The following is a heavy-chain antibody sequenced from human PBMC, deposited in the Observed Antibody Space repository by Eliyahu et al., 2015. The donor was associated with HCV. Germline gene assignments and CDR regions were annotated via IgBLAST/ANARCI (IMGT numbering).Heavy chain of an antibody. V-gene: IGHV4-59*01. D-gene: IGHD6-19*01. CDR3: ASGGGGIAVAGTGGWFDP. CDR1: GGSITTSY. CDR2: IHYSGSP. Sequence: QVQLQESGPGLVKPSETLSLTCTVSGGSITTSYWSWIRQPPGKGLGWVGYIHYSGSPNYNPSLKSRVTISVDTSKNQFSLNLTSVTAADTAVYYCASGGGGIAVAGTGGWFDPWGQGTLVTVSS. J-gene: IGHJ5*02.